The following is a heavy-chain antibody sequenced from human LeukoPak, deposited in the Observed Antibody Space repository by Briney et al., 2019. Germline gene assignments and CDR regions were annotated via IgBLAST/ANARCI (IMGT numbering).Heavy chain of an antibody. Sequence: GMSLRLSCAASGFTFSSYGMHWVRQAPGKGLDWVAVIWNDGSNKYHEDSVKGRFTISRDNSKNTLYLQMNSLRAEDTAVYYCARGRGYGSESSPIFDYWGQGTLVTVSS. V-gene: IGHV3-33*01. D-gene: IGHD3-10*01. J-gene: IGHJ4*02. CDR3: ARGRGYGSESSPIFDY. CDR1: GFTFSSYG. CDR2: IWNDGSNK.